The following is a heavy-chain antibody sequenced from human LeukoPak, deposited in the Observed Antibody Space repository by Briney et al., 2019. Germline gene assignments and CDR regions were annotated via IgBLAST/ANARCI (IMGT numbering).Heavy chain of an antibody. D-gene: IGHD2-2*02. CDR2: INHSGST. Sequence: SETMSLTCAVYGGSFSGYYWSWIRQPPGKGLEWIGEINHSGSTNYNPSLKSRVTISVDTSKNQFSLKLSSVTAADTAVYYCARGRGSCYRKVVNWFDPWGQGTLVTVSS. CDR1: GGSFSGYY. V-gene: IGHV4-34*01. J-gene: IGHJ5*02. CDR3: ARGRGSCYRKVVNWFDP.